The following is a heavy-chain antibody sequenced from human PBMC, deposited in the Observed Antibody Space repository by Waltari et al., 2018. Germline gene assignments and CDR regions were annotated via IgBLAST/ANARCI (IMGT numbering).Heavy chain of an antibody. J-gene: IGHJ3*02. Sequence: QVQLQQWGAGLFKPSETLSLTCAVYGGSFSGYYWSWIRQPPGKGLEWIGEINHSGSTNYNPSLKSRVTISVDTSKNQFSLKLSSVTAADTAVYYCARVKGVLLWFGELLDAFDIWGQGTMVTVSS. D-gene: IGHD3-10*01. V-gene: IGHV4-34*01. CDR3: ARVKGVLLWFGELLDAFDI. CDR2: INHSGST. CDR1: GGSFSGYY.